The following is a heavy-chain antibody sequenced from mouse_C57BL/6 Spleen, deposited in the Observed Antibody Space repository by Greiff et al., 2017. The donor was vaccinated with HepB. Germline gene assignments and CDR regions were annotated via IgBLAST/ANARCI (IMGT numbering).Heavy chain of an antibody. CDR2: IYPGDGDT. CDR3: AREEYCDS. J-gene: IGHJ2*01. V-gene: IGHV1-82*01. CDR1: GYAFSSSW. Sequence: VQLQQSGPELVKPGASVKISCKASGYAFSSSWMNWVKQRPGKGLEWIGRIYPGDGDTNYNGKFKGKATLTADKSSSTAYMQLSSLTSEDSAVYFCAREEYCDSWGQCTTLTVSS. D-gene: IGHD5-2*01.